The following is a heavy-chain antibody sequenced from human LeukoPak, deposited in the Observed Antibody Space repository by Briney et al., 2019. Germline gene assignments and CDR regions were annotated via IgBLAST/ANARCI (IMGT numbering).Heavy chain of an antibody. Sequence: GGSLRLSCAASGFTFSSYAMSWVRQAPGKGLEWVSAISGSGGSTYYADSVKGRFTISRDNSKNTLYLQMNSLRAEDTAVYYCARNYGDYIDAFDVWGQGTMVTVSS. CDR3: ARNYGDYIDAFDV. V-gene: IGHV3-23*01. CDR1: GFTFSSYA. D-gene: IGHD4-17*01. CDR2: ISGSGGST. J-gene: IGHJ3*01.